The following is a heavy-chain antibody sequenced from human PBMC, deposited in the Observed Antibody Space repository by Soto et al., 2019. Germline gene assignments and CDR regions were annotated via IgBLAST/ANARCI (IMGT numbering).Heavy chain of an antibody. CDR2: INHSGST. J-gene: IGHJ6*02. D-gene: IGHD3-10*01. CDR1: GGSFSGYY. Sequence: TSETLSLTCAVYGGSFSGYYWSWIRQPPGKGLEWIGEINHSGSTNYNPSLKSRVTISVDTSKNQFSLKLSSVTAADTAVYYCARDFNMDYYYYYGMDVWGQGTTVTVSS. V-gene: IGHV4-34*01. CDR3: ARDFNMDYYYYYGMDV.